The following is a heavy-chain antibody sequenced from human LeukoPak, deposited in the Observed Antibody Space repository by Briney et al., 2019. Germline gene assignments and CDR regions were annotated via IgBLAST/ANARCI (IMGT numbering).Heavy chain of an antibody. CDR2: IWFDGSDE. D-gene: IGHD3-10*01. V-gene: IGHV3-33*01. CDR3: AGDGAYGSGNANNRLEY. J-gene: IGHJ4*02. CDR1: GFSFSNYG. Sequence: PGGSLRLSCAASGFSFSNYGMHWFRQAPGKGLEWVAIIWFDGSDEYYADSVKGRFTISRDNSKNTLYLQMNSLRTEDTALYYCAGDGAYGSGNANNRLEYWGQGTLVTVSS.